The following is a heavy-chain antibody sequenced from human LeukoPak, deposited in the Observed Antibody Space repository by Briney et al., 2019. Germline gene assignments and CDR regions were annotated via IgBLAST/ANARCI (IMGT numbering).Heavy chain of an antibody. Sequence: GGSLRLSCAASGFTFSSYWMYWVRQAPGKGLVWVSRINSDGSSTYYADSVKGRFTISRDNSKNTLYLQMNSLRAEDTAVYYCAREYGYRIVWGQGTLVTVSS. D-gene: IGHD5-12*01. V-gene: IGHV3-74*01. CDR1: GFTFSSYW. CDR2: INSDGSST. J-gene: IGHJ4*02. CDR3: AREYGYRIV.